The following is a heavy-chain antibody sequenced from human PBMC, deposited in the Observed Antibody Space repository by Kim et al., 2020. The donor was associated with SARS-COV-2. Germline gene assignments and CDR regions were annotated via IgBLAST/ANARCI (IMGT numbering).Heavy chain of an antibody. V-gene: IGHV1-69*04. CDR2: IIPILGIA. CDR3: ARDSGSLETGTTWGDAFDI. Sequence: SVKVSCKASGGTFSSYAISWVRQAPGQGLEWMGRIIPILGIANYAQKFQGRVTITADKSTSTAYMELSSLRSEDTAVYYCARDSGSLETGTTWGDAFDIWGRGTMVTVSS. J-gene: IGHJ3*02. D-gene: IGHD1-1*01. CDR1: GGTFSSYA.